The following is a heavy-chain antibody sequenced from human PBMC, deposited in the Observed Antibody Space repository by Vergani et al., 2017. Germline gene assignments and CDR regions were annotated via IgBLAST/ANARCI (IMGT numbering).Heavy chain of an antibody. J-gene: IGHJ4*02. D-gene: IGHD4-11*01. CDR3: ARGITVTTPYYFDY. CDR2: INHSGST. Sequence: VQLLESGGGLVQPGGSLRLSCAASGFTFSSYAMSWIRQPPGKGLEWIGEINHSGSTNYNPSLKSRVTISVDTSKNQFSLKLSSVTAADTAVYYCARGITVTTPYYFDYWGQGTLVTVSS. CDR1: GFTFSSYA. V-gene: IGHV4-34*01.